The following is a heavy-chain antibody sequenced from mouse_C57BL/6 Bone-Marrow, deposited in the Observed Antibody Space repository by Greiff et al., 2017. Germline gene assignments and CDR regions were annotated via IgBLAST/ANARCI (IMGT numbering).Heavy chain of an antibody. CDR3: AAPITTVVAGPFDY. J-gene: IGHJ2*01. Sequence: VQLKQSGPELVKPGASVKISCKASGYSFTDYNMNWVKQSNGKSLEWIGVINPNYGTTSYNQKFKGKATLTVDQSSSTAYMQLNSMTSADSAVXYCAAPITTVVAGPFDYWGQGTTLTVSS. D-gene: IGHD1-1*01. CDR1: GYSFTDYN. CDR2: INPNYGTT. V-gene: IGHV1-39*01.